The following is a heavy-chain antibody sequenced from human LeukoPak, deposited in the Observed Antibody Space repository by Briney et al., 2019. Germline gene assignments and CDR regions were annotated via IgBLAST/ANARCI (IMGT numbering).Heavy chain of an antibody. CDR1: GFTFSSTA. Sequence: GGSLRLSCAAPGFTFSSTAMSWVCPALGKGLEWVSAISGSGGSTYYADSVKGRFTLSRDNSQNTLYLQMNSLRAEDTAVDYCAKAGGHFDYWGQGTLVTVSS. D-gene: IGHD4-23*01. CDR2: ISGSGGST. CDR3: AKAGGHFDY. J-gene: IGHJ4*02. V-gene: IGHV3-23*01.